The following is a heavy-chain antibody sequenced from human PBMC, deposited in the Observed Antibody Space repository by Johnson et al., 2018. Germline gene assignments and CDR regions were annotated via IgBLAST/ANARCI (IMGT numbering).Heavy chain of an antibody. Sequence: VQLVESGGGVVQPGKSLRLSCVASGFSFSAYAMHWVRQAPGKGLEWVTLISSDDTAKLYADSVKGRITNSRDASKNTRYLEMNSLRPEDTAVHYCARPYRTSGCFKLGYWGQGTPVTVSS. CDR1: GFSFSAYA. CDR2: ISSDDTAK. V-gene: IGHV3-30*03. CDR3: ARPYRTSGCFKLGY. D-gene: IGHD3-16*01. J-gene: IGHJ4*01.